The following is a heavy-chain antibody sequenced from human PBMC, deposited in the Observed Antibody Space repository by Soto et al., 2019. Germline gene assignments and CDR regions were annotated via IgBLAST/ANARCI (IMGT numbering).Heavy chain of an antibody. V-gene: IGHV3-30*18. D-gene: IGHD3-22*01. J-gene: IGHJ6*02. CDR1: GFTFSSYG. Sequence: GGSLRLSCAASGFTFSSYGMHWVRQAPGKGLEWVAVISYDGSNKYYADSVKGRFTISRDNSKNTLYLQMNSLRAEDTAVYYCAKSDSSGYQSRYYYYGMDVWGQGTTVTVSS. CDR2: ISYDGSNK. CDR3: AKSDSSGYQSRYYYYGMDV.